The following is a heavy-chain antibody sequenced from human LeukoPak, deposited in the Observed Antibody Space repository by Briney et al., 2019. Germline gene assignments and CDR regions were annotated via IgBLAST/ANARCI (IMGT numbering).Heavy chain of an antibody. D-gene: IGHD3-16*01. CDR2: ISYDGSNE. CDR1: GFTFNSYG. Sequence: GGSLRLSCAASGFTFNSYGMHWVRQAPGKGLEWVAVISYDGSNEYFADSVKGRFTISRDNSKNTLFLQMNNLRAEDTAMYYCAKNRNTYAYIPIRYYFDYWGQGTLVTVSS. CDR3: AKNRNTYAYIPIRYYFDY. V-gene: IGHV3-30*18. J-gene: IGHJ4*02.